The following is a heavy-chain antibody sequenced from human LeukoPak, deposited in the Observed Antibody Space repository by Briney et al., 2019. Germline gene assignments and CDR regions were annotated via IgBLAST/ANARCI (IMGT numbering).Heavy chain of an antibody. D-gene: IGHD4-17*01. V-gene: IGHV3-9*01. CDR3: AKATTEEYFQH. J-gene: IGHJ1*01. CDR1: GFTFDDYA. CDR2: ISWNSGSI. Sequence: GRSLRLSCAASGFTFDDYAMHWVRQAPGKGLEWVSGISWNSGSIGYADSVKGRFTISRDNAKNSLYLQMNSLRAEDTALYYCAKATTEEYFQHWGQGTLVTVSS.